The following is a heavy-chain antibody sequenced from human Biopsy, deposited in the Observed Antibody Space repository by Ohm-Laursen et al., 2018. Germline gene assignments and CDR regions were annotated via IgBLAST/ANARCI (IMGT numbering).Heavy chain of an antibody. CDR3: ARESPLRLGVCGAIRCFKEVFGMDV. CDR1: GYNFGTDY. Sequence: SVKVSRKPSGYNFGTDYINWVRKVPGQGLEWLGGVNPVVEATTHAQKLQDRITLTWDASTTTVYMDLTSLTSEDTAIYYCARESPLRLGVCGAIRCFKEVFGMDVWGQGTTVIVSS. CDR2: VNPVVEAT. D-gene: IGHD2-21*01. V-gene: IGHV1-46*01. J-gene: IGHJ6*02.